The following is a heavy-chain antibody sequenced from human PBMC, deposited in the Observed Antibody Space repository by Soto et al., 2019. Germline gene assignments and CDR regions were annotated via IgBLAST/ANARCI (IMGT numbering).Heavy chain of an antibody. Sequence: ASVKVSCKASGYTFTSYGISWVRQAPGQGLEWMGWISAYNGNTNYAQKFQGRVTITADESTSTAYMELSSLRSEDTAVYYCAKNDRSFDYWGQGTLVTVSS. J-gene: IGHJ4*02. CDR3: AKNDRSFDY. V-gene: IGHV1-18*01. CDR1: GYTFTSYG. CDR2: ISAYNGNT.